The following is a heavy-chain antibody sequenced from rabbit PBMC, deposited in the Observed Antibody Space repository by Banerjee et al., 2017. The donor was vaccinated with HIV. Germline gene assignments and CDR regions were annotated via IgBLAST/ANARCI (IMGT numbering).Heavy chain of an antibody. J-gene: IGHJ4*01. CDR1: GFSFSSNYW. CDR2: IYAGSSDST. CDR3: ARDGAGYAGYGYAHL. Sequence: EQLEESGGDLVKPEGSLTLTCTASGFSFSSNYWICWVRQAPGKGLEWIGCIYAGSSDSTYYASWAKGRFTISSTSSSTVTLQMTSLTAADTATYFCARDGAGYAGYGYAHLWGPGTLVTVS. D-gene: IGHD6-1*01. V-gene: IGHV1S45*01.